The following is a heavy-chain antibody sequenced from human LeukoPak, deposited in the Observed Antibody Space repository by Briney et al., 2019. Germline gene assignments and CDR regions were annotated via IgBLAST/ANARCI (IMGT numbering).Heavy chain of an antibody. CDR2: IGSSSATI. CDR3: ARGPGSSSDY. J-gene: IGHJ4*02. D-gene: IGHD6-13*01. V-gene: IGHV3-11*01. CDR1: GFTFSDYY. Sequence: PGGSLRLSCAVSGFTFSDYYMSWIRQAPGKGLEWVSYIGSSSATIYYADSVKGRFTISRDNSKNTLYLQMNSLRAEDTAVYYCARGPGSSSDYWGQGTLVTVSS.